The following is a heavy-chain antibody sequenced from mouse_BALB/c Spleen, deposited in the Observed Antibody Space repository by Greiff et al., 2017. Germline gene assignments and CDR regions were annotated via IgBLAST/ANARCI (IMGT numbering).Heavy chain of an antibody. CDR3: TRLGITTPWFAY. CDR1: GYTFTSYW. V-gene: IGHV1-69*02. J-gene: IGHJ3*01. Sequence: QVQLQQPGAELVRPGASVKLSCKASGYTFTSYWINWVKQRPGQGLEWIGNIYPSDSYTNYNQKFKDKATLTVDKSSSTAYMQLSSPTSEDSAVYYCTRLGITTPWFAYWGQGTLVTVSA. CDR2: IYPSDSYT. D-gene: IGHD2-4*01.